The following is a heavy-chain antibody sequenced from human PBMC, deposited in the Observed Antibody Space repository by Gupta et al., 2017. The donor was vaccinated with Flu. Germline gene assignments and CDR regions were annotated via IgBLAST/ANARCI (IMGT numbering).Heavy chain of an antibody. V-gene: IGHV1-69*06. Sequence: QVQLVQSGAEVKKPGSSVKVSCKASGGTFSSYAISWVRQAPGQGLEWMGGIIPIFGTTDDAQRLRGRVTITADKSTSTAYMELSSLRSEDTAVYYCARDSGSSSSVWVDYYYGMDVWGQGTTVTVSS. CDR2: IIPIFGTT. CDR3: ARDSGSSSSVWVDYYYGMDV. J-gene: IGHJ6*02. CDR1: GGTFSSYA. D-gene: IGHD6-6*01.